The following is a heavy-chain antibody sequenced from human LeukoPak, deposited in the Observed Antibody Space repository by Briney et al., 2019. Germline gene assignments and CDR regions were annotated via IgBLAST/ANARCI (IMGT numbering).Heavy chain of an antibody. V-gene: IGHV3-20*04. CDR1: GFAFDEHG. Sequence: GGSLRLSCTASGFAFDEHGMSWVRQVPGKGLEWVSGINWSGGSTGYADPLRGRFTISRDNAKNSLYLQMDSLRAEDTALYYCARARITSPFYFDSSGQGTLVTVFS. CDR2: INWSGGST. J-gene: IGHJ4*02. CDR3: ARARITSPFYFDS. D-gene: IGHD2-2*01.